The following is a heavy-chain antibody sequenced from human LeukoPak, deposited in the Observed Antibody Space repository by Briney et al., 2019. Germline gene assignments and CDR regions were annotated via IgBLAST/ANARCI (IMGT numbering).Heavy chain of an antibody. Sequence: PSETLSLTCAVYGGSFSGYYWSWIRQPPGKGQEWIGEINHSGSTNYNPSLKSRVTISVDTSKNQFSLKLSSVTAADTAVYYCARSMTTVTTGWFDPWGQGTLVTVSS. CDR3: ARSMTTVTTGWFDP. V-gene: IGHV4-34*01. J-gene: IGHJ5*02. CDR2: INHSGST. D-gene: IGHD4-17*01. CDR1: GGSFSGYY.